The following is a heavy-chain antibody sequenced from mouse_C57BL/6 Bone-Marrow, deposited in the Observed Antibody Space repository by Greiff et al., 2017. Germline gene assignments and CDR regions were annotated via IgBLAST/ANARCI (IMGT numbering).Heavy chain of an antibody. CDR3: ARQGVYDSFAY. CDR2: ISSGGSYT. D-gene: IGHD2-4*01. V-gene: IGHV5-6*01. J-gene: IGHJ3*01. Sequence: EVQLVESGGDLVKPGGSLKLSCAASGFTFSSYGMSWVRQTPDKRLEWVATISSGGSYTYYPDSVKRRFTISRDNAKNTLYLQMSSLKSEDTAMYYCARQGVYDSFAYWGQGTLVTVSA. CDR1: GFTFSSYG.